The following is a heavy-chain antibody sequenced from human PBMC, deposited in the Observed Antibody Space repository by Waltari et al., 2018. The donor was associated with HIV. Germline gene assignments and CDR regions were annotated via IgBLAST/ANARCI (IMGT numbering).Heavy chain of an antibody. V-gene: IGHV3-74*01. J-gene: IGHJ6*02. CDR2: SNSDGSAA. D-gene: IGHD3-3*01. CDR1: GFTFSSYW. CDR3: ARGDDRIAIFGVVKDDYYGLDV. Sequence: EVQLVESGGGLAQPGGSLRLSCMSSGFTFSSYWINWVRQAPGKGLVGVLRSNSDGSAASYADSVKGRFTIFRDNAKNTVYLQMNSLRADDTAVYYCARGDDRIAIFGVVKDDYYGLDVWGQGTTVIVSS.